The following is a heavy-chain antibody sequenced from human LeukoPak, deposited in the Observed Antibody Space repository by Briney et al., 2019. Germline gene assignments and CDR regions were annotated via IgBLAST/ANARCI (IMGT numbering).Heavy chain of an antibody. Sequence: GGSLRLSCAASGFTFNRDWMHWVRQAPGKGLVWVSRINPDGSSTRYADSVNGRFTISRDNAKNTLYLQMNSLRAEDTALYFCAKLGDSDRYYFDYWGQGTLVTVSS. V-gene: IGHV3-74*01. CDR1: GFTFNRDW. CDR2: INPDGSST. CDR3: AKLGDSDRYYFDY. J-gene: IGHJ4*02. D-gene: IGHD3-22*01.